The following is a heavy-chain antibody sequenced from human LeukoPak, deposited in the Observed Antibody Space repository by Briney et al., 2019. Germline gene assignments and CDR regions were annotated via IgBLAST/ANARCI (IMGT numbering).Heavy chain of an antibody. J-gene: IGHJ4*02. CDR2: FHPGDSET. D-gene: IGHD3-22*01. Sequence: GESLKISCKGSGYSFTSYCIGWVRQMPGKGLEWMGIFHPGDSETRSSPSFQGLVTMSADQSITTAYLQWNSLKASDTAMYFCARTIAFYYYSISYMDFWGQGTQVIVSS. CDR1: GYSFTSYC. V-gene: IGHV5-51*01. CDR3: ARTIAFYYYSISYMDF.